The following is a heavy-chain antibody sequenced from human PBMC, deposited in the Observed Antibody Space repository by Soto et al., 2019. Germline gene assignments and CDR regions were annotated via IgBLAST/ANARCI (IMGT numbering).Heavy chain of an antibody. CDR2: IVVCSGNT. Sequence: QMQLVQSGPEVKKPGTSVKVSCKASGHTFTSSAVQWVRQARGQRLEWIGWIVVCSGNTNYAQKFQERVTMTRDMSTSTAYMELSSLRSEDTAVYYCAADAPMVYVGYYCGMDVLGQGTTVPVSS. CDR1: GHTFTSSA. CDR3: AADAPMVYVGYYCGMDV. V-gene: IGHV1-58*01. D-gene: IGHD2-8*01. J-gene: IGHJ6*02.